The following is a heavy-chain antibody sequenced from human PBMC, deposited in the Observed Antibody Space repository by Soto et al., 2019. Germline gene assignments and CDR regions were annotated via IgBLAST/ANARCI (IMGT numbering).Heavy chain of an antibody. CDR1: GFTFSDYY. CDR2: ISGSSSHI. CDR3: ARRLSGHFDY. D-gene: IGHD1-1*01. J-gene: IGHJ4*02. Sequence: QVQLVESGGCLAKTGGSLRLSCRDSGFTFSDYYMSWIREVPGKGLERISYISGSSSHINSADSLKGRVTISRDNPNNSLFLQMDSLRVEDTAIFYCARRLSGHFDYWSQGTLVTVSS. V-gene: IGHV3-11*05.